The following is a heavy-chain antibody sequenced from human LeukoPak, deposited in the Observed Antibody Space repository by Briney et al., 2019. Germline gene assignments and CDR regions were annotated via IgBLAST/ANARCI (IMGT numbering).Heavy chain of an antibody. V-gene: IGHV4-30-4*01. CDR2: IYYSGST. Sequence: SETLSLTCTVSGGSISSGDYYWSWIRQPPGKGLEWIGYIYYSGSTYYNPSLKSRVTISVDTSKNQFSLKLSSVTAADTAVYYCARGYCGGDCYPYYYGMDVWGQGTTVTVSS. J-gene: IGHJ6*02. CDR3: ARGYCGGDCYPYYYGMDV. D-gene: IGHD2-21*02. CDR1: GGSISSGDYY.